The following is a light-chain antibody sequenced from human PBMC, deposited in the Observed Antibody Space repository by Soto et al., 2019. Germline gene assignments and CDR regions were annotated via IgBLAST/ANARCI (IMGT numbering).Light chain of an antibody. Sequence: EIVMTQSPATLSVSPGERATLSCRASQSVSRNLAWYQQKPGQAPRVLIYDISTRATGIPTRFSGSGSGTEFTLTISSLQSEDFAVYYCQQYNSWPLTFGGGTKVEIK. CDR3: QQYNSWPLT. CDR1: QSVSRN. CDR2: DIS. J-gene: IGKJ4*01. V-gene: IGKV3D-15*01.